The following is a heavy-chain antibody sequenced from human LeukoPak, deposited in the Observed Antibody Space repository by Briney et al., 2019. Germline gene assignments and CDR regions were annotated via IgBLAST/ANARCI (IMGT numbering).Heavy chain of an antibody. CDR3: ARAAYSGSYHSDY. V-gene: IGHV4-61*01. J-gene: IGHJ4*02. Sequence: SETLSLTCTVSGGSVNSGSYYWHWIRQPPGKGLEWIGYIYYSGSTNYNPSLKSRVTISVDTSKNQFSLKLSSVTAADTAVYYCARAAYSGSYHSDYWGQGTLVTVSS. CDR1: GGSVNSGSYY. CDR2: IYYSGST. D-gene: IGHD1-26*01.